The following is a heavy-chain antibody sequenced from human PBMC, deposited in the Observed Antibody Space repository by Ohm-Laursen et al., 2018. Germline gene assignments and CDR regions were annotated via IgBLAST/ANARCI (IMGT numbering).Heavy chain of an antibody. CDR2: IYYSGST. V-gene: IGHV4-59*08. CDR1: GGSISSYY. J-gene: IGHJ4*02. Sequence: SQTLSLTCTVSGGSISSYYWSWIRQPPGKGLEWIGYIYYSGSTNYNPSLKSQVTISVDTSKNQFSLKLSSVTAADTAVYYCARQGGATTGDFDYWGQGTLVTVSS. D-gene: IGHD1-26*01. CDR3: ARQGGATTGDFDY.